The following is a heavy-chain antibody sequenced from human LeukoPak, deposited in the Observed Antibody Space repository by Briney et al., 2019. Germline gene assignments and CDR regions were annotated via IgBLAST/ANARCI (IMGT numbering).Heavy chain of an antibody. CDR2: ISYDGSNK. CDR1: GFTFSSYA. J-gene: IGHJ6*02. D-gene: IGHD4-23*01. Sequence: GRSLRLSCAASGFTFSSYAMHWVRQAPGKGLEWVAVISYDGSNKYYADSVKGRFTISRDNSKNTLYLQMNSLRAEDTAVYYCARDPTVGRYYYYGMGVWGQGTTVTVSS. V-gene: IGHV3-30-3*01. CDR3: ARDPTVGRYYYYGMGV.